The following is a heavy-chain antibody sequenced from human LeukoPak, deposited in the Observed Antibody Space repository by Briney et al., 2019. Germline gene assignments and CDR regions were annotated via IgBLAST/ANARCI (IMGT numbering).Heavy chain of an antibody. J-gene: IGHJ4*02. V-gene: IGHV4-34*01. CDR2: INHSGST. D-gene: IGHD3-9*01. CDR1: GGSFSGYY. Sequence: PSETLSLTCAVYGGSFSGYYWGWIRQPPGKGLEWIGEINHSGSTNYNPSLKSRVTISVDTSKNQFSLKLSSVTAADTAVYYCARDHYDILTGYSSESFDYWGQGTLVTVSS. CDR3: ARDHYDILTGYSSESFDY.